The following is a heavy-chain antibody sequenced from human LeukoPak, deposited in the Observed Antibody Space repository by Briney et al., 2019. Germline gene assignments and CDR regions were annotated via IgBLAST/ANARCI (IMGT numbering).Heavy chain of an antibody. CDR2: ISDSGST. CDR1: GGSLSTHH. J-gene: IGHJ4*02. V-gene: IGHV4-59*11. Sequence: PSETLSLTCVVSGGSLSTHHWSWIRQSPGRGLEWIGYISDSGSTNYNPSLKSQVTKSVDTSKNQFSLMLSSVTAADTAVYYCARGYDSSAYYPFNYWGQGTLVTVSS. D-gene: IGHD3-22*01. CDR3: ARGYDSSAYYPFNY.